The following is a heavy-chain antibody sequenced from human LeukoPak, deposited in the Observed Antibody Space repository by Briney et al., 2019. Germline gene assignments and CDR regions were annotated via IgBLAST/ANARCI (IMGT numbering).Heavy chain of an antibody. CDR2: IYTSGST. Sequence: SETLSLTCTVSGGSISSYYWSWIRQPAGKGLEWIGLIYTSGSTNYNPSLKSRVTMSVDTSKNQFSLQLSSVTAADTAVYYCARAPDYDILTGFDYWGQGTLVTVSS. CDR1: GGSISSYY. V-gene: IGHV4-4*07. CDR3: ARAPDYDILTGFDY. D-gene: IGHD3-9*01. J-gene: IGHJ4*02.